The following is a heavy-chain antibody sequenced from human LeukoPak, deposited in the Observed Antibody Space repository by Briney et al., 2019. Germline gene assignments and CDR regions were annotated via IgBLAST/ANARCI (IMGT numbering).Heavy chain of an antibody. CDR1: GGTFTSYA. J-gene: IGHJ5*02. D-gene: IGHD2-15*01. V-gene: IGHV1-69*04. Sequence: SVKVSCKASGGTFTSYAISWVRQAPGQGLEWMGRIIPILGIANYAQKFQGRVTITADKSTSTAYMELSSPRSEDTAVYYCARGVVGKNWFDPWGQGTLVTVSS. CDR3: ARGVVGKNWFDP. CDR2: IIPILGIA.